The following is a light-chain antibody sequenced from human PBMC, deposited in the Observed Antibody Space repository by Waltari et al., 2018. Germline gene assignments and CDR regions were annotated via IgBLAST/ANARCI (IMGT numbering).Light chain of an antibody. CDR3: QQYNNWPPT. J-gene: IGKJ2*01. Sequence: EIVMTQSPATLSVSPGERATPSCRASQSVSSNLAWYQQKPGQAPRLLIYGASTRATGIPARFSGSGSGTEFTLTISSLQSEDFVVYYCQQYNNWPPTFGQGTKLEIK. CDR2: GAS. V-gene: IGKV3-15*01. CDR1: QSVSSN.